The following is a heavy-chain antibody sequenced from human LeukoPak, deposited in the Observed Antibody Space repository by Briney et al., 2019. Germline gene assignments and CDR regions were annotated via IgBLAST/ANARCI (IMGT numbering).Heavy chain of an antibody. CDR1: GFTFSDYW. CDR2: IKEDGSVK. CDR3: ATEGTDGRGSFGWFDS. V-gene: IGHV3-7*01. Sequence: GGSLRLSCVASGFTFSDYWMTWVRQARGKGLEWVANIKEDGSVKYYVDSVKGRFTISRDNAKNSLYLQLNSLRVEDTAVYYCATEGTDGRGSFGWFDSWGQGTLVTVSS. D-gene: IGHD3-10*01. J-gene: IGHJ5*01.